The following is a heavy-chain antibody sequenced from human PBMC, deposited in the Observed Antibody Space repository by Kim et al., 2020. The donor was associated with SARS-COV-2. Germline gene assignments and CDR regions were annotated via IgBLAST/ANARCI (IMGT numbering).Heavy chain of an antibody. J-gene: IGHJ4*02. Sequence: IDYTDHRKGRCTTPRNNAKNSLYLQMNSLRAEDTAVYYCARAPGYGSHKVWGQGTLVTVSS. V-gene: IGHV3-11*04. CDR3: ARAPGYGSHKV. CDR2: I. D-gene: IGHD3-10*01.